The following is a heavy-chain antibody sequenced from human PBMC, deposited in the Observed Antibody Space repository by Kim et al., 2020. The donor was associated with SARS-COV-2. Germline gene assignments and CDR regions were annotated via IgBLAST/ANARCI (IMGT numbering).Heavy chain of an antibody. CDR1: GGSISSGSYY. CDR3: ARYAAGREYYYYYYGMDV. Sequence: SETLSLTCTVSGGSISSGSYYWSWIRQPAGKGLEWIGRIYTSGSTNYNPSLKSRVTISVDTSKNQFSLKLSSVTAADTAVYYCARYAAGREYYYYYYGMDVWGQGTTVTVSS. V-gene: IGHV4-61*02. D-gene: IGHD2-2*01. J-gene: IGHJ6*02. CDR2: IYTSGST.